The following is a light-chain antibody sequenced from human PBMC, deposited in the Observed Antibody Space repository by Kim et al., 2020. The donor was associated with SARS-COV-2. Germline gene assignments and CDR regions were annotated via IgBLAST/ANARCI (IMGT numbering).Light chain of an antibody. CDR1: NIGSKS. CDR3: QVWDSSRV. CDR2: YDS. V-gene: IGLV3-21*04. Sequence: VLVAPGKTARITCGGNNIGSKSVHWYQQKPGQAPVLVIYYDSDRPAGIPERFSGSNSGNTATLTISRVEAGDEADYYCQVWDSSRVFGGGTKLTVL. J-gene: IGLJ3*02.